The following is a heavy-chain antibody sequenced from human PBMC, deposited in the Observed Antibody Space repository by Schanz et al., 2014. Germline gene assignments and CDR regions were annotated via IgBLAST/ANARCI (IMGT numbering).Heavy chain of an antibody. CDR1: GASISFYD. D-gene: IGHD1-26*01. V-gene: IGHV4-59*08. CDR2: IYHSGSP. CDR3: ARQGDVYRLDY. J-gene: IGHJ4*02. Sequence: QVQLQESGPGLVKPSETLSLTCTVSGASISFYDWNWIRQSPGKGLEWIGYIYHSGSPIYNPSLQSRAPISINTSKNQFPLKRESVTAADTAMYFCARQGDVYRLDYWGQGTLVTVTS.